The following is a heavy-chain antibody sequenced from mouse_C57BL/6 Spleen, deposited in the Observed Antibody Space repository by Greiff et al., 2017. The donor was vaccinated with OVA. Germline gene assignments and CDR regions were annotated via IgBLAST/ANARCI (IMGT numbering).Heavy chain of an antibody. CDR1: GYTFTSYW. J-gene: IGHJ2*01. CDR2: IHPNSGST. Sequence: QVQLQQPGAELVKPGASVKLSCKASGYTFTSYWMHWVKQRPGQGLEWIGMIHPNSGSTNYNEKFKSKAILTADKSSSTAYMQLSSLTSENSAFYYCARDLTGKYDYWGRGTTLTVSS. V-gene: IGHV1-64*01. D-gene: IGHD4-1*01. CDR3: ARDLTGKYDY.